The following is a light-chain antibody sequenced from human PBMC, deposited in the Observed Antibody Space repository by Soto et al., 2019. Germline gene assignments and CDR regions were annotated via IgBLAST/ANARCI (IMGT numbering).Light chain of an antibody. CDR2: GAS. J-gene: IGKJ4*01. V-gene: IGKV3-20*01. CDR1: QSVSSSY. Sequence: EILFTQSPGTLSLSPGERDTLSCRASQSVSSSYLAWYQQKHGQAPRILIYGASSRDTGIPDRFSGSWSGTDCTLTVSRLEPEDFEVYYCQQYGSSPLTFGGGTKVDIK. CDR3: QQYGSSPLT.